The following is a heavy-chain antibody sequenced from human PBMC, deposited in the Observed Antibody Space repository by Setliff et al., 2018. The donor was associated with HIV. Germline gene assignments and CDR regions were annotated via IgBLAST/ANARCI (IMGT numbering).Heavy chain of an antibody. D-gene: IGHD2-15*01. CDR1: GFNFNSYA. CDR2: ISFDGNNK. V-gene: IGHV3-30*17. Sequence: PGGSLRLSCGASGFNFNSYAMHWVRQAPGKGLEWVALISFDGNNKYYADSVKGRFTISRDNSKNTLYLQMNSLRAEDTAVYYCARSGYCSGGSCQIYYYYYYYMDVWGKGTTVTVSS. CDR3: ARSGYCSGGSCQIYYYYYYYMDV. J-gene: IGHJ6*03.